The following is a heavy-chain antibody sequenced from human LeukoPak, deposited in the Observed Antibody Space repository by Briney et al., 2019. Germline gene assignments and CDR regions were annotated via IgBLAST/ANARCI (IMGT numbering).Heavy chain of an antibody. Sequence: GGSLRLSCAASGFTFSRFWMTWVRQAPGKGLEWVANIRQDGNEKFYVDSVKGRFTISRDNARNSVYLQMNSLRAEDTAVYYCARDQQYQLLYGWFDPWGQGTLVTVSS. D-gene: IGHD2-2*02. CDR1: GFTFSRFW. CDR2: IRQDGNEK. CDR3: ARDQQYQLLYGWFDP. V-gene: IGHV3-7*01. J-gene: IGHJ5*02.